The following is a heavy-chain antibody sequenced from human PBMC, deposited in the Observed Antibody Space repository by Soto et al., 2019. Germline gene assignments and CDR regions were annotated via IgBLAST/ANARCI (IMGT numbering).Heavy chain of an antibody. CDR1: GGTFSSYA. V-gene: IGHV1-69*13. CDR2: IIPIFGTA. J-gene: IGHJ6*02. D-gene: IGHD3-10*01. Sequence: AASVKVSCKASGGTFSSYAISWVRQAPGQGLEWMGGIIPIFGTANYAQKFQGRVTITADESTSTAYMELSSLRSEDTAVYYCARVGITMVRGVIIGYYYGMDVWGQGTTVTVSS. CDR3: ARVGITMVRGVIIGYYYGMDV.